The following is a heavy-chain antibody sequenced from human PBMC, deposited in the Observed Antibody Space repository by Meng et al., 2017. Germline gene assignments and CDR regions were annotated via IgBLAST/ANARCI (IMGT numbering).Heavy chain of an antibody. CDR1: GYTFTSYG. J-gene: IGHJ6*02. D-gene: IGHD2-2*01. CDR2: ISAYNGNT. Sequence: ASVKVSCKASGYTFTSYGISWVRQAPGQGLEWMGWISAYNGNTNYAQKHQGRVTMTTDTSTSTAYMELRSMRSDDKAMDYCERESVVVPAAMFEGMDVWGQGTTVTVSS. CDR3: ERESVVVPAAMFEGMDV. V-gene: IGHV1-18*01.